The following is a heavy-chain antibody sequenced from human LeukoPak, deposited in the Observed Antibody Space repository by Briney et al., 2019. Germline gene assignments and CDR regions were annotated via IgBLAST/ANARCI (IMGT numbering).Heavy chain of an antibody. V-gene: IGHV3-33*01. J-gene: IGHJ4*02. Sequence: GRSLRLSCAASGFTFSSYGMHWVRQAPGKGLEWVAVIWYDGSNKYYADSVKGRFTISRDNSKNTLYLQMNSLRAEDTAVYYCARDLSATVVSTYYFDYWGQGTLVTVSS. D-gene: IGHD4-23*01. CDR3: ARDLSATVVSTYYFDY. CDR1: GFTFSSYG. CDR2: IWYDGSNK.